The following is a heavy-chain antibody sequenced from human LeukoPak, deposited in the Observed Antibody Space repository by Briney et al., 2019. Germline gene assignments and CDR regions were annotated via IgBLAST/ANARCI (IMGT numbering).Heavy chain of an antibody. Sequence: GGTLRLSCAASGFTFSSYGMSWVRQAPGKGLEWVSAISGSGGSTYYADSVKGRFNISRDNSKNTLYLQMNSLRAEDTAVYYCAKSVGSGSYYKSYYYYMDVWGKGTTVTISS. J-gene: IGHJ6*03. CDR3: AKSVGSGSYYKSYYYYMDV. V-gene: IGHV3-23*01. CDR2: ISGSGGST. CDR1: GFTFSSYG. D-gene: IGHD3-10*01.